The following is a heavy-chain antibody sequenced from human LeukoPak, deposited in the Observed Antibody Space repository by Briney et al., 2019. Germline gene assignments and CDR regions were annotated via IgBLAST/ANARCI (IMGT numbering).Heavy chain of an antibody. Sequence: GGSLRLSCAASGSTFSRHWMSWVRQTPEKGLEWVANIKQDGSEKNYVDSVKGRFTNSRDNAKNSLYLQMNILRAEDTAVYYCASAAGWELGYWGQGTLVTVSS. J-gene: IGHJ4*02. CDR3: ASAAGWELGY. D-gene: IGHD3-10*01. CDR2: IKQDGSEK. CDR1: GSTFSRHW. V-gene: IGHV3-7*01.